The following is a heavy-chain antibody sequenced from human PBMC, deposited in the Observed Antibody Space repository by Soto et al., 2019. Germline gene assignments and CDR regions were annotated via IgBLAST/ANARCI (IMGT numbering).Heavy chain of an antibody. Sequence: QVQLVQSGAEVKKPGSSVKVSCKASGGTFSSHTISWVRQAPGQGLEWMGRIIPILGIANYAQKFQGRVTITADKSTSNAYMELSSLRSEDTAVYYCARDSGIYYGSGSYYGWGQGTLVTVSS. CDR3: ARDSGIYYGSGSYYG. CDR2: IIPILGIA. J-gene: IGHJ4*02. V-gene: IGHV1-69*08. CDR1: GGTFSSHT. D-gene: IGHD3-10*01.